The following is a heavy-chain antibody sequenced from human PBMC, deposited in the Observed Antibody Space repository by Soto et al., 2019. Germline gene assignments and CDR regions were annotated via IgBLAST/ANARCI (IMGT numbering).Heavy chain of an antibody. Sequence: RGPLTLSCAASGFPCTRSSRSWVFPAPGKGLEWVSAISGSGGSTYYADSVKGRFTISRDNSKNTLYLQMNSLRAEDTAVYYCAKNTYSSGWSPAYYFDDWGQGTLVTVSP. CDR3: AKNTYSSGWSPAYYFDD. CDR2: ISGSGGST. CDR1: GFPCTRSS. V-gene: IGHV3-23*01. D-gene: IGHD6-13*01. J-gene: IGHJ4*02.